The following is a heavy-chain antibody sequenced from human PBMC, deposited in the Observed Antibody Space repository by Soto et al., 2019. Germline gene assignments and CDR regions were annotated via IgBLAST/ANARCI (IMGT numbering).Heavy chain of an antibody. CDR2: ITPMLGTR. D-gene: IGHD1-26*01. CDR1: GGTLSTYA. Sequence: QVQLVQSGAEVKKPGSSVKVSCKASGGTLSTYAISWVRQAPGQGLEWMGGITPMLGTRKYAQTFQGRVTLSADESMTTAYMELSSLRSKDTAVYYCARGSNTGSTLFASWGQGTLVTVSS. CDR3: ARGSNTGSTLFAS. V-gene: IGHV1-69*01. J-gene: IGHJ4*02.